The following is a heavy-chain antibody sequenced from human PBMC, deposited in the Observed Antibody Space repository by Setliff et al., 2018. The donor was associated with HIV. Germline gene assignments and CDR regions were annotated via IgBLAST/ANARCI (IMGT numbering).Heavy chain of an antibody. CDR2: INAGNGNT. CDR1: GARFKNYA. CDR3: ARDRAGYSSGWLYDP. D-gene: IGHD6-19*01. Sequence: ASVKVSCKASGARFKNYAINWVRQAPGQRLEWMGWINAGNGNTKYSQEFQGRVTITRDTSASTAYMELSSLRSEDMAVYYCARDRAGYSSGWLYDPWGQGTLVTVSS. V-gene: IGHV1-3*03. J-gene: IGHJ5*02.